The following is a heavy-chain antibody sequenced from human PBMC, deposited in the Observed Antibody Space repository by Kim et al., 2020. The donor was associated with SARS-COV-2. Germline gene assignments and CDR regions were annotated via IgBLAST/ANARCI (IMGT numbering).Heavy chain of an antibody. CDR3: AKDSTDYVWGSYRYTLPGSGGVV. V-gene: IGHV3-43*01. Sequence: GGSLRLSCAASGFTFDDYTMHWVRQAPGKGLEWVSLISWDGGSTYYADSVKGRFTISRANTKNTLYLQMNSLRTEDTALYYCAKDSTDYVWGSYRYTLPGSGGVVWGQGTTGTVSS. CDR1: GFTFDDYT. D-gene: IGHD3-16*02. CDR2: ISWDGGST. J-gene: IGHJ6*02.